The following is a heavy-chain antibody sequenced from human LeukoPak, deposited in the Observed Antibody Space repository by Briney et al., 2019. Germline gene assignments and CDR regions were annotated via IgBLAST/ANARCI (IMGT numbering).Heavy chain of an antibody. J-gene: IGHJ5*01. CDR2: LSLNSGSI. Sequence: PGGSLSLACAADAFTVDDYAIHWVRQAPGDGLGWVLGLSLNSGSIGYADSVTGRFTISRDNAKNYLYLQMNSLRAEDTALYYCAKDSSSGYPNWFDSWGQGTLVTVSS. CDR1: AFTVDDYA. V-gene: IGHV3-9*01. CDR3: AKDSSSGYPNWFDS. D-gene: IGHD3-22*01.